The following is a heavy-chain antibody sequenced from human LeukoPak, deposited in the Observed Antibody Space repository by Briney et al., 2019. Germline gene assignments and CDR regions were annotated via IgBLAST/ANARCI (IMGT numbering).Heavy chain of an antibody. J-gene: IGHJ5*02. CDR3: ARGRFGSGSYNWLDP. CDR1: GYSFSDYY. CDR2: INLKTGGS. Sequence: ASVKVSCKASGYSFSDYYIHWVRQAPGQGLDWMGWINLKTGGSRFAQPFQGRVSMTRDTSINTAYMEVKSLRSDDTAMYFCARGRFGSGSYNWLDPWGQGTLVIVSS. V-gene: IGHV1-2*02. D-gene: IGHD3-10*01.